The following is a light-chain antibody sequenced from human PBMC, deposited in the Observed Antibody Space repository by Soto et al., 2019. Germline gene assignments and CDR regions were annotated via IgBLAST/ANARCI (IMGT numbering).Light chain of an antibody. CDR1: QRVRNY. Sequence: IQMTQSPPSLSASVGDRVTITCRASQRVRNYLAWYQHKPGKAPKLLIYGASRLQSGVPSRFSGSGSGTDFTLTVSSLQPEDFATYYCQQTYSSPRTFGRGTKVDIK. V-gene: IGKV1-39*01. CDR2: GAS. J-gene: IGKJ1*01. CDR3: QQTYSSPRT.